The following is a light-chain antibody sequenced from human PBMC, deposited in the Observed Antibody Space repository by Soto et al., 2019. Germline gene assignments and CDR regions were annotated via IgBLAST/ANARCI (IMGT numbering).Light chain of an antibody. Sequence: DIQMTQSPSSLSASVGHRVTITCQASQDISNYLNWYQQKPGKAPKLLIYDASNLETGVPSRFSGSGSGTDFTFTISSLQPEDIATYYCQQYDNLPSFGGGTKVDIK. J-gene: IGKJ4*01. CDR2: DAS. CDR3: QQYDNLPS. V-gene: IGKV1-33*01. CDR1: QDISNY.